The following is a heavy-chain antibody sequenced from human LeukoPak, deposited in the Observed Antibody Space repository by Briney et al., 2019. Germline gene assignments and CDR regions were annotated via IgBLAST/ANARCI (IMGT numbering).Heavy chain of an antibody. Sequence: PGGSLRLSCAASGFTFSSYAMSWVRQAPGKGLEWVSAISGSGGSTYYADSVKGRFTISRDNSKNTLYLQMNSLRAEDTAVYYCAKDLGSCSGGSCYSRRRLWGQGTLVTVSS. V-gene: IGHV3-23*01. CDR3: AKDLGSCSGGSCYSRRRL. CDR1: GFTFSSYA. D-gene: IGHD2-15*01. J-gene: IGHJ4*02. CDR2: ISGSGGST.